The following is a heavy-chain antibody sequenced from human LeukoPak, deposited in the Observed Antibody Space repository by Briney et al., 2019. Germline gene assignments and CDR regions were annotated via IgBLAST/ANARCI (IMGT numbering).Heavy chain of an antibody. CDR3: ARDQVEMATLRGHAFDI. D-gene: IGHD5-24*01. V-gene: IGHV3-74*01. Sequence: GGSLRPSCAASGFSFSSYWMHWVRQAPGKGLVWVSRIKTDGSSLDGSSTSYADSVKGRFTISRDNAKNTLYLQMDSLRAEDTAVYYCARDQVEMATLRGHAFDIWGQGTMVTVSS. CDR2: IKTDGSSLDGSST. J-gene: IGHJ3*02. CDR1: GFSFSSYW.